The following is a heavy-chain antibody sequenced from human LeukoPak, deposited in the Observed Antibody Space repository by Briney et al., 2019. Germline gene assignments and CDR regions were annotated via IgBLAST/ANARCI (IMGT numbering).Heavy chain of an antibody. CDR2: IKSKTDGGTT. CDR3: TTALSLTYYYDSSGYPGLFDFDP. D-gene: IGHD3-22*01. V-gene: IGHV3-15*01. Sequence: GGSLRLSCAASGFTFSNAWMSWVRRAPGKGLEWVGRIKSKTDGGTTDYAAPVKGRFTISRDDSKNTLYLQMNSLKTEDTAVYYCTTALSLTYYYDSSGYPGLFDFDPWGQGTLVTVSS. J-gene: IGHJ5*02. CDR1: GFTFSNAW.